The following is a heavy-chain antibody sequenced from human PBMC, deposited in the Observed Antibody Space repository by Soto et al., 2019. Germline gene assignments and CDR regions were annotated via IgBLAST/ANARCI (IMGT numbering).Heavy chain of an antibody. J-gene: IGHJ6*02. CDR2: ISSSSSYI. D-gene: IGHD6-6*01. Sequence: GGSLRLSCAASGFTFSSYSMNWVRQAPGKGLEWVSSISSSSSYIYYADSVKGRFTISRDNAKNSLYLQMNSLRAEDTAVYYCAREVRYSSSSGYYYYGMDVWGQGTTVTVSS. CDR3: AREVRYSSSSGYYYYGMDV. V-gene: IGHV3-21*01. CDR1: GFTFSSYS.